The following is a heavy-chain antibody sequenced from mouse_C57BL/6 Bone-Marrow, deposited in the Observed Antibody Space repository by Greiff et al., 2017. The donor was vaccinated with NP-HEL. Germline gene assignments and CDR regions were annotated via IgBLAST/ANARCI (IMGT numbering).Heavy chain of an antibody. J-gene: IGHJ2*01. D-gene: IGHD2-2*01. CDR2: IDPSDSYT. CDR3: ARSDGYEGLFDY. CDR1: GYTFTSYW. Sequence: VKLMESGAELVKPGASVKLSCKASGYTFTSYWMQWVKQRPGQGLEWIGEIDPSDSYTNYNQKFKGKATLTVDTSSSTAYMQLSSLTSEDSAVYYCARSDGYEGLFDYWGQGTTLTVSS. V-gene: IGHV1-50*01.